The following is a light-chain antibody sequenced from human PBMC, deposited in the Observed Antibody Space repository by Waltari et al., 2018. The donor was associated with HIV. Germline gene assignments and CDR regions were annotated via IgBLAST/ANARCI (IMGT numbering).Light chain of an antibody. CDR1: QNINSW. Sequence: DIQMTQSPSTLSASVGDRVTITCRASQNINSWLAWYQQKPGKAPKLLIYMASNLESGVPSRFSGGGSGTEFTLTISSLQPDDFATYYCQHYNSLLFTFGPGTKLDVK. CDR2: MAS. V-gene: IGKV1-5*03. J-gene: IGKJ3*01. CDR3: QHYNSLLFT.